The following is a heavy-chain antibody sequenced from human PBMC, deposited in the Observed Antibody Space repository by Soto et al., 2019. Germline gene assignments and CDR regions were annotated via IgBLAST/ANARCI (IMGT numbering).Heavy chain of an antibody. J-gene: IGHJ4*02. CDR1: GFTFSSYA. CDR3: AKDGSPHSGSYFDY. V-gene: IGHV3-23*01. Sequence: GESLKISCAASGFTFSSYAMSWVRQAPGKGLEWVSAISGSGGSTYYADSVKGRFTISRDNSKNTLYLQMNSLRAEDTAVYYCAKDGSPHSGSYFDYWGQGTLVTVSS. D-gene: IGHD1-26*01. CDR2: ISGSGGST.